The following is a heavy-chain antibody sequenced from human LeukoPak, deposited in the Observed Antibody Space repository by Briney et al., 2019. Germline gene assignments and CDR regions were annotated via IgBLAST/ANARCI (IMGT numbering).Heavy chain of an antibody. V-gene: IGHV4-31*03. CDR3: AAAGTDFDY. J-gene: IGHJ4*02. CDR1: GGSISSGGYS. Sequence: SQTLSLTCTVSGGSISSGGYSWSWIRQHPGKGLEWIGYIYYSGSTYYNPSLKSRVTISVDTSKNQFSLKLSSVTAADTAVYYCAAAGTDFDYWGQGTLVTVSS. D-gene: IGHD6-13*01. CDR2: IYYSGST.